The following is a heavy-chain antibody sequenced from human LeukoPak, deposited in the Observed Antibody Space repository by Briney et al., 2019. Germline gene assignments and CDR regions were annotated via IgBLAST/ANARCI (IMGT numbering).Heavy chain of an antibody. V-gene: IGHV4-39*01. CDR3: ARLRYYGSGSFDY. Sequence: SETLSLTCTVSGGSISSSSYYWGWIRQPPGKGLEWIGSIYYSGSTYYNPSLKSRVTISVDTSKNQFSLKLSSVTAADTAVYYCARLRYYGSGSFDYWGQGTLVTVSS. CDR1: GGSISSSSYY. J-gene: IGHJ4*02. CDR2: IYYSGST. D-gene: IGHD3-10*01.